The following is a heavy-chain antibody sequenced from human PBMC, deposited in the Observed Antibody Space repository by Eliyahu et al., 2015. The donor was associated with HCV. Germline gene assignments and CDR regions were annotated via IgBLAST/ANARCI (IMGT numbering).Heavy chain of an antibody. D-gene: IGHD3-9*01. Sequence: QITLKESGPTLVRPTQTLTLTCTCSGFSLTTTAVGVGWIRQPPGKALEWLALIYWNDDKRYHPSLKSRLTITRDTSKHQVVLSMTNMDPVDTATYFCVHSRPLRYFGWWGQGALVTVSS. V-gene: IGHV2-5*01. CDR1: GFSLTTTAVG. CDR3: VHSRPLRYFGW. CDR2: IYWNDDK. J-gene: IGHJ4*02.